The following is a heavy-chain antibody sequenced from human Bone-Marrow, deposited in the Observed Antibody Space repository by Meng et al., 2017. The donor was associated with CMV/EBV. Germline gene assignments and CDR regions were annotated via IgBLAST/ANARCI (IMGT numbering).Heavy chain of an antibody. CDR1: GGSVSDDY. J-gene: IGHJ6*02. D-gene: IGHD3-16*01. CDR2: FYYSGST. CDR3: AGENSTTYDYDYVCGRYYYYGMDV. V-gene: IGHV4-59*02. Sequence: SETLSLTCTVSGGSVSDDYWSWIRQPPGKGLEWNGYFYYSGSTNYNPSLKSRVTISVDTSKNQFSLKLSSVTAADTAVYYCAGENSTTYDYDYVCGRYYYYGMDVWGQGTTVTVSS.